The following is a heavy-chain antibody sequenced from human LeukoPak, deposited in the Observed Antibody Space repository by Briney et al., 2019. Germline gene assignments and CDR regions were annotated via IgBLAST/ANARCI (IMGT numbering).Heavy chain of an antibody. CDR2: MNPSSGNT. Sequence: ASVKVSCKASGYTFTSYDINWVRQATGQGLEWMGWMNPSSGNTGYAQKFQGRVTITRNTSISTAYMELSSLRSEDTAVYYCARGPVVRGCSGGSCYFFDYWGQGTLVTVSS. CDR1: GYTFTSYD. J-gene: IGHJ4*02. D-gene: IGHD2-15*01. CDR3: ARGPVVRGCSGGSCYFFDY. V-gene: IGHV1-8*03.